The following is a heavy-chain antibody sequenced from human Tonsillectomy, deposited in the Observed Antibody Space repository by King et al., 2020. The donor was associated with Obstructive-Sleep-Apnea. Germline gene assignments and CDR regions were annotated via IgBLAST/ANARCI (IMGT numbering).Heavy chain of an antibody. V-gene: IGHV1-69*17. D-gene: IGHD1-26*01. Sequence: QLVQSGAEMKKPGSSVKVSCKASGGTFTSYPISWVRQAPGQGLEWMGGIIVMFDIANYAQKFQDRVTIIADKSTSTAYMELSSLRSEDTAMYYCARAPGGEGFQHWGQGTLVTVSS. J-gene: IGHJ1*01. CDR1: GGTFTSYP. CDR2: IIVMFDIA. CDR3: ARAPGGEGFQH.